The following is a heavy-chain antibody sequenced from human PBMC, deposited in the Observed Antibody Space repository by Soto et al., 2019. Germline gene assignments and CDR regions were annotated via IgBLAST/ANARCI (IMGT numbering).Heavy chain of an antibody. D-gene: IGHD3-10*01. J-gene: IGHJ6*02. CDR2: ISAYNGNT. Sequence: ASVKVSCKASGYTFTNYGITWVRQAPGQGLEWMGWISAYNGNTHYTQRLQGRVTMTTDTSTSTAYMELRRLRSDDTAVYYCARAPSGSGSYPMDVWGQGTTVTVSS. CDR1: GYTFTNYG. CDR3: ARAPSGSGSYPMDV. V-gene: IGHV1-18*01.